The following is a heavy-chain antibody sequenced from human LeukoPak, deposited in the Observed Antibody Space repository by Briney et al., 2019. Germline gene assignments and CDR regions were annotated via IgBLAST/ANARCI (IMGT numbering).Heavy chain of an antibody. V-gene: IGHV1-2*06. CDR2: INPNSGGT. CDR3: VQLGRTPYYYYGMDV. CDR1: GYTFTGYY. Sequence: ASVKVSCKASGYTFTGYYMHWVRQAPGQGLEWMGRINPNSGGTNYAQKFQGRVTMTRDTSISTAYMELSRLRSDDTAVYYCVQLGRTPYYYYGMDVWGQGTTVTVSS. D-gene: IGHD5-18*01. J-gene: IGHJ6*02.